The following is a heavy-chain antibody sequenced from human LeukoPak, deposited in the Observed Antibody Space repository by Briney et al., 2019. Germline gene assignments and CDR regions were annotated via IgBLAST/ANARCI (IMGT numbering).Heavy chain of an antibody. D-gene: IGHD6-13*01. J-gene: IGHJ4*02. Sequence: PGGSLRLSCAASGFIFSSYHMHWVRQPPGKGLECVSGIASNGDSTKYADCVKGRFTIYRENSNTTLSLHISSLTAEDTAVYYCVKDQGQYSSSWYYFDNWGQGTLVTVSS. CDR2: IASNGDST. CDR1: GFIFSSYH. V-gene: IGHV3-64D*06. CDR3: VKDQGQYSSSWYYFDN.